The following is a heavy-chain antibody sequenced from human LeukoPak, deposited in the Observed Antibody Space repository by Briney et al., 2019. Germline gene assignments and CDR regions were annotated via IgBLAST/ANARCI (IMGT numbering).Heavy chain of an antibody. CDR1: GGSISSYY. V-gene: IGHV4-59*01. Sequence: SETLSLTCTVSGGSISSYYWSWIRQPPGKGLEWIGYIYYSGSTNYNPSLKSRVTISVDTSKNQFSLKLSSVTAADTAVYYCARGSNGWYALLGAFDIWGQGTMVTVSS. CDR2: IYYSGST. CDR3: ARGSNGWYALLGAFDI. D-gene: IGHD6-19*01. J-gene: IGHJ3*02.